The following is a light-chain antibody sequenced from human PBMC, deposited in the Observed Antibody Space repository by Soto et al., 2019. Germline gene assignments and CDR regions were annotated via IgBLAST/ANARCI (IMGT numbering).Light chain of an antibody. V-gene: IGLV1-44*01. Sequence: QSVLTRPPSASGTPGQRVTISCSGSSSNIGSNPVNWYQQLPGTAPKLLIFSNNQRPSGVPGRFSGSKSGTSASLAISGLQSEDEAGYYCAAWDDSLNGVLFGGGTKLTVL. CDR1: SSNIGSNP. CDR3: AAWDDSLNGVL. J-gene: IGLJ2*01. CDR2: SNN.